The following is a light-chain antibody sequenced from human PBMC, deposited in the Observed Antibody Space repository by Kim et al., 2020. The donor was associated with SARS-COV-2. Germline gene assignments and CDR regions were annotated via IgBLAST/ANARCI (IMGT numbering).Light chain of an antibody. CDR2: QDN. CDR1: DLGDRY. V-gene: IGLV3-1*01. CDR3: QAWDSSII. Sequence: VSGSQEQTARMSCTGDDLGDRYVSLYQQKPGQSPVMVIHQDNKRPSGIPERFSGSNSGNTATLTISGTQAMDEADYYCQAWDSSIIFGGGTKLTVL. J-gene: IGLJ2*01.